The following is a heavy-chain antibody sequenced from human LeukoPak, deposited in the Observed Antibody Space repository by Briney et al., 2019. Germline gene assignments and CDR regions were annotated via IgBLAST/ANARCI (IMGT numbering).Heavy chain of an antibody. CDR1: GGSISSYY. D-gene: IGHD2-2*01. V-gene: IGHV4-59*12. CDR2: IYYSGST. Sequence: SETLSLTCTVSGGSISSYYWSWIRQPPGKGLEWIGYIYYSGSTNCNPSLKSRVTISVDTSKNQFSLKLSSVTAADTAVYYCARGEIPYCSSTSCYPPTANWFDPWGQGTLVTVSS. J-gene: IGHJ5*02. CDR3: ARGEIPYCSSTSCYPPTANWFDP.